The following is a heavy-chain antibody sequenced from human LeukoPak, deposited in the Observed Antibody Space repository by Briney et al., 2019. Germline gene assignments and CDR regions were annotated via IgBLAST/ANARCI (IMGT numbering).Heavy chain of an antibody. CDR3: ARDRAATQHWVEFDL. CDR2: IRDSGET. CDR1: GFTFSSYA. J-gene: IGHJ5*02. V-gene: IGHV3-23*01. D-gene: IGHD3-3*02. Sequence: PGGSLRLSCAASGFTFSSYAMSWVRQAPGKGLEWVSLIRDSGETFYIDSVKGRFTISRDDSKNPVYLQMNRLRVEDTAVYFCARDRAATQHWVEFDLWGQGTLVTVSS.